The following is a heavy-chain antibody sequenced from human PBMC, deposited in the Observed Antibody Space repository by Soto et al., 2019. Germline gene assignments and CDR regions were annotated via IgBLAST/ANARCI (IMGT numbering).Heavy chain of an antibody. CDR3: ARDLPGWGWDFDY. CDR2: ISSSSSTI. CDR1: GFTFSSYS. V-gene: IGHV3-48*02. J-gene: IGHJ4*02. Sequence: EVQLVESGGGLVQPGGSLRLSCAASGFTFSSYSMNWVRQAPGKGLEWVSYISSSSSTIYYADSVKGRFTISRDNAKNSLYLQRNSLRDEDTAVYYCARDLPGWGWDFDYWGQGTLVTVSS. D-gene: IGHD3-16*01.